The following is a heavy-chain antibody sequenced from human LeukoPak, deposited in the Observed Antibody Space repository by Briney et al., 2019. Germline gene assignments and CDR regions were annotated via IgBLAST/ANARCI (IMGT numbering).Heavy chain of an antibody. CDR2: IYTSGST. Sequence: PSQTLSLTCTVSGGSISSGSYYWSWIRQPAGKGLEWIGRIYTSGSTNYNPSLKSRVTMSVDTSKNQSSLKLSSVAAADTAVYYCARGLLLSGSSELWGQGTLVTVSS. V-gene: IGHV4-61*02. CDR1: GGSISSGSYY. J-gene: IGHJ4*02. D-gene: IGHD6-6*01. CDR3: ARGLLLSGSSEL.